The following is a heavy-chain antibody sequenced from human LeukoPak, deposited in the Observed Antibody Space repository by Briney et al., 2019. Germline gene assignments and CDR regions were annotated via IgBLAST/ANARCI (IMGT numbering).Heavy chain of an antibody. CDR1: GYSIRSGYY. CDR3: ARDLGQVARYHFDY. Sequence: PSETLSLTCAVSGYSIRSGYYWGWIRQPPGKGLEWIGNTYHSGSTYYSPSLKSRVTISMDTSKNQFSLELSSVTAADTAVYYCARDLGQVARYHFDYWGQGTLVTVSS. J-gene: IGHJ4*02. V-gene: IGHV4-38-2*02. D-gene: IGHD7-27*01. CDR2: TYHSGST.